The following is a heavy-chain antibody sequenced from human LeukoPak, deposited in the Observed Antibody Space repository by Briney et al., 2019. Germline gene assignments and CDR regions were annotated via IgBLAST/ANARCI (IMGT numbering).Heavy chain of an antibody. D-gene: IGHD4-11*01. CDR3: AREHSNPGAFDI. CDR1: GFTFSSYA. J-gene: IGHJ3*02. Sequence: GGSLRLSCAASGFTFSSYAMHWVRQAPGKGLEWVAVISYDGSNKYYADSVKGRFTISRDNSKNTLYLQMNSLRAEDTAVYYCAREHSNPGAFDIWGQGTMVTVSS. V-gene: IGHV3-30-3*01. CDR2: ISYDGSNK.